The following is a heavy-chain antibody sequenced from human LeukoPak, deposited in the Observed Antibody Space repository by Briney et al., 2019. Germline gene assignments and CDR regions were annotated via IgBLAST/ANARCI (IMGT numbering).Heavy chain of an antibody. CDR3: ARDNYDNSGYYFDY. V-gene: IGHV4-39*07. Sequence: SETLSLTCTVSGGSISSSSYYWGWIRQPPGKGLEWIGSIYYSGSTYYNPSLESRVTISVDTSKNQFSLKLSSVTAADTAVYYCARDNYDNSGYYFDYWGQGTLVTVSS. CDR2: IYYSGST. D-gene: IGHD3-22*01. CDR1: GGSISSSSYY. J-gene: IGHJ4*02.